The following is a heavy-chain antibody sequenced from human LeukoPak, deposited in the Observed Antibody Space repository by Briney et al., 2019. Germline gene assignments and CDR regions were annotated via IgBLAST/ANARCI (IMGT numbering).Heavy chain of an antibody. J-gene: IGHJ6*03. Sequence: SETLSLTCTVFRDSMKSYYWSWLRQPPGKGLEWIGYIYYTGSTDYNPSLKSRVTISVDTSKNQFSLKLSSVTAADTAVYYCARHLKYQLLSYYYYYMDVWGKGTTVTVSS. D-gene: IGHD2-2*01. CDR1: RDSMKSYY. CDR2: IYYTGST. CDR3: ARHLKYQLLSYYYYYMDV. V-gene: IGHV4-59*08.